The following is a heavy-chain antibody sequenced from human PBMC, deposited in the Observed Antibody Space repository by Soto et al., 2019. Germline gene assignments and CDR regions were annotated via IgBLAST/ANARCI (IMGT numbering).Heavy chain of an antibody. CDR3: ARGSYYSGWV. CDR1: GDSVSSTSTA. J-gene: IGHJ4*02. Sequence: SQTLSLTRVISGDSVSSTSTAWSWIRQSPSRGLEWLGRTYYRSKWYSDYAVSVKSRITINPDTSKNQFSLQLNSVTPEDTAVYYCARGSYYSGWVWGQGTLVTVSS. D-gene: IGHD6-19*01. CDR2: TYYRSKWYS. V-gene: IGHV6-1*01.